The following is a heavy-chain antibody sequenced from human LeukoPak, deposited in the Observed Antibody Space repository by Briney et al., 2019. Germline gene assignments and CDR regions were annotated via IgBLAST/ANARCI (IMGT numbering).Heavy chain of an antibody. CDR1: GFTFSSYA. CDR2: ISGGGGST. J-gene: IGHJ4*02. Sequence: PGGSLRLSCAASGFTFSSYAMSWVRQAPGQGLEWVSTISGGGGSTYYAYSVKGRFTISRDNAKNSLSLQMNNLRVEDTAVYYCARAGSHWHYVYWGQGTVVTVSS. CDR3: ARAGSHWHYVY. D-gene: IGHD3-10*01. V-gene: IGHV3-23*01.